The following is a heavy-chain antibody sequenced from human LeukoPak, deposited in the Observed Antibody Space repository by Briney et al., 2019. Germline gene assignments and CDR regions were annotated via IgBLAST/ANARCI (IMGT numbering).Heavy chain of an antibody. V-gene: IGHV3-30-3*01. Sequence: GGSLRLSCAASGFTFSSYAMHWVRQAPGKGLEWVAVISHDGSNKYYADSVKGRFTISRDNSKNTLYLQMNSLRAEDTAVYYCARELAFSLLGDAFDIWGQGTMVTVSS. CDR2: ISHDGSNK. J-gene: IGHJ3*02. D-gene: IGHD3-3*02. CDR1: GFTFSSYA. CDR3: ARELAFSLLGDAFDI.